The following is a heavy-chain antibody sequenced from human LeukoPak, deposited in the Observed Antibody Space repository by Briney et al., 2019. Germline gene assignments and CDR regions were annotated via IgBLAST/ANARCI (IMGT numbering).Heavy chain of an antibody. D-gene: IGHD5-24*01. CDR1: GFTFRSYE. Sequence: GGSLRLSCAASGFTFRSYEMNWVRHAPGRGLEWVSHISGGGESTVYPDAVKGRFTISRDNAKNSLYLQMNSLRVEDTGVYYCARRSGRRYEYWGQGVLVAVSP. J-gene: IGHJ4*02. CDR3: ARRSGRRYEY. CDR2: ISGGGEST. V-gene: IGHV3-48*03.